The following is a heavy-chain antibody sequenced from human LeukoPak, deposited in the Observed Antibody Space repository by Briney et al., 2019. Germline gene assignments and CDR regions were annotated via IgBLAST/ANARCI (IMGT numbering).Heavy chain of an antibody. V-gene: IGHV3-20*04. J-gene: IGHJ4*02. Sequence: GGSLRLSCAASGFTVEDYDMSWVRQPPGKGLEWVSGIDRDGGSPGSADSVKGRITISRDSAKNTLYLQMNSLRAEDTAVYYCIRDNGELAFDYWGQGTLVTVSS. D-gene: IGHD1-26*01. CDR3: IRDNGELAFDY. CDR1: GFTVEDYD. CDR2: IDRDGGSP.